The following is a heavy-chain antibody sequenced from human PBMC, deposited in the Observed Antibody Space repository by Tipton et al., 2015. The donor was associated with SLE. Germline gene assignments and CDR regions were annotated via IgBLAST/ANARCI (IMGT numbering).Heavy chain of an antibody. J-gene: IGHJ3*02. Sequence: GSLRLSCAASGFTVSSNYMSWVRQAPGKGLEWVAFIRYDGSNKYYADSVKGRFTISRDNSKNTLYLQMNSLRAEDTAVYYCAKMYSSGGGAFDIWGQGTMVTVSS. CDR3: AKMYSSGGGAFDI. V-gene: IGHV3-30*02. D-gene: IGHD6-19*01. CDR1: GFTVSSNY. CDR2: IRYDGSNK.